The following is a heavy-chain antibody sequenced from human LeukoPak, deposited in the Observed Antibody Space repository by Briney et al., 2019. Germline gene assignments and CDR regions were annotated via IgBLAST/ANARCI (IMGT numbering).Heavy chain of an antibody. CDR3: ARTETYSYGPPNFFDY. D-gene: IGHD5-18*01. J-gene: IGHJ4*02. Sequence: SETLSLTCTVSGGSISSYYWSWIRQPPGKGLEWIGYIYYSGSTNYNPSLKSRVTISVDTSKNQFSLKLSSVTTADTAVYYCARTETYSYGPPNFFDYWGQGTLVTVSS. CDR2: IYYSGST. V-gene: IGHV4-59*01. CDR1: GGSISSYY.